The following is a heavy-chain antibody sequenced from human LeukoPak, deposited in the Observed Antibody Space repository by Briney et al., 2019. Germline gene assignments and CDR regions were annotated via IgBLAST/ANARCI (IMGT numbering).Heavy chain of an antibody. CDR3: ARDHMSRVKRIQLWLPWFDP. Sequence: SETLSLTCTVSGGSISSGDYYWSWIRQPPGKGLEWIGYIYYSGSTYYNPSLKSRVTISVDTSKNQFSLKLSSVTAADTAVYYCARDHMSRVKRIQLWLPWFDPWGQGTLVTVSS. CDR1: GGSISSGDYY. CDR2: IYYSGST. J-gene: IGHJ5*02. V-gene: IGHV4-30-4*08. D-gene: IGHD5-18*01.